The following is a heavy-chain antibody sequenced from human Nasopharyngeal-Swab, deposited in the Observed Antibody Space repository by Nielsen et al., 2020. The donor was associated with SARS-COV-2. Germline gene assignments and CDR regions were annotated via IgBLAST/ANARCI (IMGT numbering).Heavy chain of an antibody. CDR3: ARGRYYDISTGYYYFDY. CDR1: GGSFSGYY. J-gene: IGHJ4*02. V-gene: IGHV4-34*01. CDR2: INHSGST. Sequence: SETLSLTCAVYGGSFSGYYWSWIRQPPGKGLEWIGEINHSGSTNYNPSLKSRVTISVDTSKNQFSLKLSSVTAADTAVYYCARGRYYDISTGYYYFDYWGQGTLVTVSS. D-gene: IGHD3-9*01.